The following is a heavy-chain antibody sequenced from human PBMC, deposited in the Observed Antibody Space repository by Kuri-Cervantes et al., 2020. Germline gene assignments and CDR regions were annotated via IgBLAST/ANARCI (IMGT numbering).Heavy chain of an antibody. J-gene: IGHJ6*02. CDR2: IYSGGST. V-gene: IGHV3-53*01. D-gene: IGHD3-16*01. CDR3: ARVDSIYTGPYGMDV. Sequence: ETLSLTCAASGFTVSSNYMSWVRQAPGKGLEWVSVIYSGGSTYYADSVKGRFTISRDNSKNTLYLQMNSLRAEDTAVYYCARVDSIYTGPYGMDVWGQGTTVTVSS. CDR1: GFTVSSNY.